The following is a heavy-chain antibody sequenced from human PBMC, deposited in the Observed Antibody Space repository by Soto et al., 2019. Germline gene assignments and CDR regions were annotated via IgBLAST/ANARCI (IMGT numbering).Heavy chain of an antibody. CDR3: ARGHFKPGGYCSGGSCYFDY. CDR1: GYTFTSYD. CDR2: MNPNSGNT. V-gene: IGHV1-8*01. D-gene: IGHD2-15*01. Sequence: ASVKVSCKASGYTFTSYDINWVRQATGQGLEWMVWMNPNSGNTGYAQKFQGRVTMTRNTSISTAYMELSSLRSEDTAVYYCARGHFKPGGYCSGGSCYFDYWGQGTLVTVSS. J-gene: IGHJ4*02.